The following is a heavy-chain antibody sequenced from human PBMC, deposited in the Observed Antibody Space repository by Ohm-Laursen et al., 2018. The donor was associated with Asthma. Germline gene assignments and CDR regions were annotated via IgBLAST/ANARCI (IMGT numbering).Heavy chain of an antibody. V-gene: IGHV3-30-3*01. CDR2: ISYDGSNK. Sequence: SLRLSCSASGFTFSSYAMHWVRQAPGKGLEWVAVISYDGSNKYYADSVKGRFTISRDNSKNTLYLQMNSLRAEDTAVYYCARGDYGDYGGDYYYYGMDVWGQGTTVTVSS. CDR1: GFTFSSYA. D-gene: IGHD4-17*01. J-gene: IGHJ6*02. CDR3: ARGDYGDYGGDYYYYGMDV.